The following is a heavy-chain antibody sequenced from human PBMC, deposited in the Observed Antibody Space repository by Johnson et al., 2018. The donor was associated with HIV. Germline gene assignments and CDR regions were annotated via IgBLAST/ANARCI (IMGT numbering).Heavy chain of an antibody. D-gene: IGHD1-26*01. CDR1: GFTFGDYY. CDR3: ARVSGELDDAFDI. J-gene: IGHJ3*02. V-gene: IGHV3-11*04. CDR2: ISSSGNTI. Sequence: QVQLVESGGGLVKPGGSLRLSCAASGFTFGDYYMTWIRQAPGKGLEWVSYISSSGNTIYYADSVQGRFTISRDNAKNSLYLQMNSLRAGDTAVYYCARVSGELDDAFDIWGQGTMVTVSS.